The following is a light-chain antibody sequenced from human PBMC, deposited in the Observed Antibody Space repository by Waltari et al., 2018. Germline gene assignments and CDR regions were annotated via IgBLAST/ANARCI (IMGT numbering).Light chain of an antibody. CDR1: QSVSGN. J-gene: IGKJ3*01. CDR2: GAS. CDR3: QQYSSWPPT. Sequence: EIMMTQSPATLSVSPGERATLSCRASQSVSGNLAWHQQKPGQAPRLLIYGASSRATGIPARFSGSGSGTEFTLTISSLQSEDFAVYYCQQYSSWPPTFGPGTKVDIK. V-gene: IGKV3-15*01.